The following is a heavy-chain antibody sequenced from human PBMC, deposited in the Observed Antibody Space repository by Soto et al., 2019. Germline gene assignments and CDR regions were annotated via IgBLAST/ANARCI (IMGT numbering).Heavy chain of an antibody. Sequence: QVQLQQSGPGLVKPSETLSLTCSVSGGYIRSYYWSWIRQSPEKGLEWIGYFSHSGNSNYKPSLKSRATITVDTSKNQLSLSLRSVTAADTAVYFCARISSVDPYGYVNGGLGVWGQGTTVTVSS. V-gene: IGHV4-59*01. CDR1: GGYIRSYY. CDR3: ARISSVDPYGYVNGGLGV. CDR2: FSHSGNS. D-gene: IGHD5-18*01. J-gene: IGHJ6*02.